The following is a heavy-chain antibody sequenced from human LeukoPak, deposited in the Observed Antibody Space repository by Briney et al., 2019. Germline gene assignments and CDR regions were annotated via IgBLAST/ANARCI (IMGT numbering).Heavy chain of an antibody. Sequence: KPSETLSLTCSVSGGSISSRTYYWGWIRQPPGKGLEWIGSMYYVGTTYYNPSLKSRVTISVDRSKNQFSLNLSSVTAADTAVYYCARMPITMVRGVTYFDYWGQGTLVTVSS. CDR1: GGSISSRTYY. CDR2: MYYVGTT. V-gene: IGHV4-39*07. CDR3: ARMPITMVRGVTYFDY. J-gene: IGHJ4*02. D-gene: IGHD3-10*01.